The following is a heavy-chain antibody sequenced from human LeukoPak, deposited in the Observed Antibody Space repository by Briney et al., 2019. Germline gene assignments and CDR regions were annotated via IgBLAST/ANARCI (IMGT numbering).Heavy chain of an antibody. Sequence: SETLSLTCTLSVRSISSYYWIWIRHPPGKGLECIMYIYYSWSTNYNPSLKSRVTISVDTPKNQFSLKLNSVTAADTAGYYCARGLLDGYTHPAAFDIWGQGTMVTVSS. CDR3: ARGLLDGYTHPAAFDI. J-gene: IGHJ3*02. V-gene: IGHV4-59*01. D-gene: IGHD5-24*01. CDR1: VRSISSYY. CDR2: IYYSWST.